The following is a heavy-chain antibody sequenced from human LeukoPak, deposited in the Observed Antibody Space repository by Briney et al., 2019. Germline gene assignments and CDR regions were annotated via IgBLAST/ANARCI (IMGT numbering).Heavy chain of an antibody. CDR1: GFSFSNEV. Sequence: GGSLRLSCAASGFSFSNEVMTWVRQAPGKGLAWVSAISGSGGSTYYADSVKGRFTISRDNSKNTLYLQMNSLRAEDTAVYYCAKTHRHVDTDYWGQGTLVTVSS. V-gene: IGHV3-23*01. CDR3: AKTHRHVDTDY. J-gene: IGHJ4*02. D-gene: IGHD5-18*01. CDR2: ISGSGGST.